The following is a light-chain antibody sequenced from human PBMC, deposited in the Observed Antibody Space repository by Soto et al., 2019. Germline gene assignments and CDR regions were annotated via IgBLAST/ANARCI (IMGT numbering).Light chain of an antibody. CDR1: QDVGRW. Sequence: IKMTQSPSALAASVCGTVTSTCRSSQDVGRWLSWYQQKPGKAPKILIFAASSLQSGVPSRFSGSGSGTDFTLTITSLQSEEFATYYCQHAKSFPVTFGQGTRLEI. V-gene: IGKV1D-12*01. J-gene: IGKJ5*01. CDR2: AAS. CDR3: QHAKSFPVT.